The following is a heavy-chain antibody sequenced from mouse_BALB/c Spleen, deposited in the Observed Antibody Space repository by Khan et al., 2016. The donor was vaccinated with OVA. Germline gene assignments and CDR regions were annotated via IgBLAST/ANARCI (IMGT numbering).Heavy chain of an antibody. J-gene: IGHJ4*01. D-gene: IGHD2-10*01. V-gene: IGHV2-6-1*01. CDR3: ARQPYYHYNIMDY. Sequence: QVQLKESGPGLAAPSQSLSITCTISGFSLTNYCVHWVRQPPGKGLEWLVVIWSDGNTNYNSAIKSRLTITKDNSQSQVFLKINSLQTDDTAIYFCARQPYYHYNIMDYWGQGTSVTVSS. CDR2: IWSDGNT. CDR1: GFSLTNYC.